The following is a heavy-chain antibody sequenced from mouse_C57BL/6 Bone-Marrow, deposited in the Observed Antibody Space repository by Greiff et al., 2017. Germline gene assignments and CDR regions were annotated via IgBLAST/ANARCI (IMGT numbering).Heavy chain of an antibody. J-gene: IGHJ1*03. V-gene: IGHV1-55*01. CDR2: IYPGSGST. CDR3: AREDYYGSSYWYFDV. D-gene: IGHD1-1*01. Sequence: QVQLKQPGAELVKPGASVKMSCKASGYTFTSYWITWVKQRPGQGLEWIGDIYPGSGSTNYNEKFKSKATLTVDTSSSTAYMQRSSLTSEDSAVYYCAREDYYGSSYWYFDVWGTGTTVTVAS. CDR1: GYTFTSYW.